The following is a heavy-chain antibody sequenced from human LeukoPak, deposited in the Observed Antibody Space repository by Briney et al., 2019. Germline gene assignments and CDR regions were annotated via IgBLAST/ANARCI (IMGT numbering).Heavy chain of an antibody. CDR2: ISSSGSTI. J-gene: IGHJ4*02. CDR3: ARVSYGDYVDY. CDR1: GFTVSSNY. D-gene: IGHD4-17*01. V-gene: IGHV3-11*01. Sequence: GGSLRLSCAASGFTVSSNYMSWVRQAPGKGLEWVSYISSSGSTIYYADSVKGRFTISRDNAKNSLYLQMNSLRAEDTAVYYCARVSYGDYVDYWGQGTLVTVSS.